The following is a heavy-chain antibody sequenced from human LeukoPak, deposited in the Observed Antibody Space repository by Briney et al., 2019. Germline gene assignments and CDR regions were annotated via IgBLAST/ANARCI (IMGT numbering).Heavy chain of an antibody. V-gene: IGHV3-23*01. CDR2: ISGSGGST. D-gene: IGHD5-12*01. J-gene: IGHJ4*02. Sequence: PGGSLRLSCAASGFTFSSYAMSWVRQAPGKGLEWASAISGSGGSTYYADSVKGRFTISRDNSKNTLYLQMNSLRSEDTAVYYCARDNSGYDYWGQGTLVTVSS. CDR3: ARDNSGYDY. CDR1: GFTFSSYA.